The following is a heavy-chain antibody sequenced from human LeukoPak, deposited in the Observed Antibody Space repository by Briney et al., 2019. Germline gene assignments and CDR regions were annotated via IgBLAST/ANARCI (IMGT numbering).Heavy chain of an antibody. Sequence: SETLSLTCTVSGGSISSSSYYWGWIRQPPGTGLEWIGSIYYSGSTYYNPSLKGRVTISVDTSKNQFSLKLSSVTAADTAVYYCARQKLGVPAAVDYWGQGTLVTVSS. CDR1: GGSISSSSYY. D-gene: IGHD2-2*01. CDR2: IYYSGST. CDR3: ARQKLGVPAAVDY. V-gene: IGHV4-39*01. J-gene: IGHJ4*02.